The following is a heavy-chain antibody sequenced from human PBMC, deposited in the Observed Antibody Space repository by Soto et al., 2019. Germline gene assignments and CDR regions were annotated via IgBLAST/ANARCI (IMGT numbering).Heavy chain of an antibody. D-gene: IGHD3-3*01. CDR1: GYTFTSYA. J-gene: IGHJ4*02. V-gene: IGHV1-3*01. CDR2: INAGNGNT. Sequence: ASVKVSCKASGYTFTSYAMHWVRQAPGQRLEWMGWINAGNGNTKYSQKFQGRVTITRDTSASTAYMELSSLRSEDTAVYYFARSPYYYDFWSGPFDYWGQGTLVTVSS. CDR3: ARSPYYYDFWSGPFDY.